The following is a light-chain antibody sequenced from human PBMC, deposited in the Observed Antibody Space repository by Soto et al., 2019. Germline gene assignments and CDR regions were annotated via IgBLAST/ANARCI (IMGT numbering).Light chain of an antibody. CDR1: SSNIGGNY. CDR2: SDN. Sequence: QSVLAQPPSASGTPGQTVTISCSGSSSNIGGNYVYWYQQLPGTAPRLLMHSDNQRPSGVPDRFSGSKSGTSAPLAISGLRSEDEADYYCATWDDSLSGWVFGGGTKVTVL. V-gene: IGLV1-47*02. J-gene: IGLJ3*02. CDR3: ATWDDSLSGWV.